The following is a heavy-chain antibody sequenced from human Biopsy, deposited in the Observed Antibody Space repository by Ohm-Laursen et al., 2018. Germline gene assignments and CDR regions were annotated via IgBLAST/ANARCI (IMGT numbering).Heavy chain of an antibody. Sequence: ASVKASCKASEYTVTDYYVHWVRQAPGQGFEWMGWINPKSGVANHAQNFQGRVSMTRDTSISTVYLELSGLRSDDTAVYYCARDMTVTARPYYYSGVDVWGPGTRVTVSS. V-gene: IGHV1-2*02. CDR3: ARDMTVTARPYYYSGVDV. CDR2: INPKSGVA. D-gene: IGHD4-17*01. CDR1: EYTVTDYY. J-gene: IGHJ6*02.